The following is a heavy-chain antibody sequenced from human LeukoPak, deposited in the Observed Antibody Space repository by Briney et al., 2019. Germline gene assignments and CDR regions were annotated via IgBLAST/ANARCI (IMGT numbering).Heavy chain of an antibody. J-gene: IGHJ6*03. CDR3: ARSSSGWYSYYYYYYMDV. D-gene: IGHD6-19*01. CDR2: INHSGST. CDR1: GGSFSGYY. Sequence: SEILSLTCAVYGGSFSGYYWSWIRQPPGKGLEWIGEINHSGSTNYNPSLKSRVTISVDTSKNQFSLKLSSVTAADTAVYYCARSSSGWYSYYYYYYMDVWSKGTTVTVSS. V-gene: IGHV4-34*01.